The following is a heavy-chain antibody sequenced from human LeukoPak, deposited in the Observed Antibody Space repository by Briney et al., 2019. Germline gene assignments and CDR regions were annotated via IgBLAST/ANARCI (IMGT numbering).Heavy chain of an antibody. Sequence: NPSETLSLTCTVSGGSTSSYYWSWIRQPPGKGLEWIGYIYYSGSTNYNPSLKSRVTISVDPSKNQFSLKLSSVTAADTAVYYCARVRGYYGSSGYDYWGQGTLVTVSS. V-gene: IGHV4-59*01. CDR1: GGSTSSYY. CDR2: IYYSGST. J-gene: IGHJ4*02. CDR3: ARVRGYYGSSGYDY. D-gene: IGHD3-22*01.